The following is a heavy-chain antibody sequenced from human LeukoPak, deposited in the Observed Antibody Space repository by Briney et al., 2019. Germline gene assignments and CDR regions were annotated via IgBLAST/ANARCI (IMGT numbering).Heavy chain of an antibody. D-gene: IGHD3-22*01. Sequence: SETLSLTCTVSGGSISSSSYYWGWIRQPPGKGLEWFGSIYYSGSTYYNPSLKSRVTISVDTSKTQFSLKLSSVTAADTAVYYCARRIAGSGYYFYCGQGTLVTVSS. V-gene: IGHV4-39*01. CDR1: GGSISSSSYY. CDR2: IYYSGST. CDR3: ARRIAGSGYYFY. J-gene: IGHJ1*01.